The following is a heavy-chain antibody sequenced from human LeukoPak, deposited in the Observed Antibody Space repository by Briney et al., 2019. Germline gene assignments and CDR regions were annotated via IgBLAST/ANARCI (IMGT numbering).Heavy chain of an antibody. CDR2: IYYSGST. Sequence: SQTLSLTCTVSGGSINSGGYYWSWIRQHPGKGLEWIGYIYYSGSTYYNPSLRSRVSISVDTSKNQFSLKLSSVTAADTAVYYCARIQYYYYGMDVWGQGTTVTVSS. V-gene: IGHV4-31*03. J-gene: IGHJ6*02. CDR3: ARIQYYYYGMDV. CDR1: GGSINSGGYY.